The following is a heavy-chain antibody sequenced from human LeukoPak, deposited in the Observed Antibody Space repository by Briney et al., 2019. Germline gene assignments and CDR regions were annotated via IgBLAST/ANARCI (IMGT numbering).Heavy chain of an antibody. CDR3: ARVYRSTTVVTVDY. Sequence: RPGGSLRLSCAASGFTFSSYEMNWVRQAPGKGLEWVSYISSSGSTRYYADSVKGRFTISRGDAKNSLYLQMNSLRVEDTAVYYCARVYRSTTVVTVDYWGQGTLVTVSS. J-gene: IGHJ4*02. D-gene: IGHD4-23*01. V-gene: IGHV3-48*03. CDR1: GFTFSSYE. CDR2: ISSSGSTR.